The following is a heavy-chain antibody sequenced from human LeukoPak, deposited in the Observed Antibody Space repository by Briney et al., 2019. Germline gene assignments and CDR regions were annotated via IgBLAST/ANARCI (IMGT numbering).Heavy chain of an antibody. CDR3: AREGLCPSGECWFDP. CDR1: GFTFSSYW. D-gene: IGHD3-10*01. Sequence: PGGSLRLSCAASGFTFSSYWMSWVRQAPGKGLEWVSAISGNSGNTHYADSVKGRFTISRDNSKNTLYLQMNSLRAEDTAVYYCAREGLCPSGECWFDPWGQGTLVTVSS. CDR2: ISGNSGNT. V-gene: IGHV3-23*01. J-gene: IGHJ5*02.